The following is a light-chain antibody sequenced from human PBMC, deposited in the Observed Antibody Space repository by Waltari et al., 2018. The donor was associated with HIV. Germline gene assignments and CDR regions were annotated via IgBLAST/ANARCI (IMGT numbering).Light chain of an antibody. CDR2: SNN. J-gene: IGLJ1*01. CDR3: AAWDDSLGAHYV. Sequence: QSILTQPPSASGTPGQRVTVSCSGSRTNIGSNTVNWYQHLPGTAPKLLIYSNNQRPSGVPDRFSGSKSGTSASLAISGLQSDDEADYYCAAWDDSLGAHYVFGTGTKVTVL. V-gene: IGLV1-44*01. CDR1: RTNIGSNT.